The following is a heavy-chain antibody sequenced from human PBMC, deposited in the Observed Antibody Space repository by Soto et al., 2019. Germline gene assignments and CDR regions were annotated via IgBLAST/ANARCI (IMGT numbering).Heavy chain of an antibody. J-gene: IGHJ6*02. D-gene: IGHD3-3*01. Sequence: GGSLRLSCAASGFTFSSYAMHWVRQAPGKGLEYVSAISSNGGSTYYANSVKGRFTISRDNSKNTLYLQMGSLRSEDTAVYYCARDGVPTYYDFWSDPKVDYYYGMDVWGQGTTVTVSS. CDR2: ISSNGGST. CDR1: GFTFSSYA. CDR3: ARDGVPTYYDFWSDPKVDYYYGMDV. V-gene: IGHV3-64*01.